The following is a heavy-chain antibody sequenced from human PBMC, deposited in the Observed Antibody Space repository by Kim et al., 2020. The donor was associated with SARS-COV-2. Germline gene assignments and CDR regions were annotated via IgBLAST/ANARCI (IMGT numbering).Heavy chain of an antibody. J-gene: IGHJ3*02. CDR3: ARPRYGDEREDAFDI. V-gene: IGHV4-4*02. CDR1: GGSISSSNW. CDR2: IYHSGST. D-gene: IGHD4-17*01. Sequence: SETLSLTCAVSGGSISSSNWWSWVRQPPGKGLEWIGEIYHSGSTNYNPSLKSRVTISVDKSKNQFSLKLSSVTAADTAVYYCARPRYGDEREDAFDIWGQGTMVTVSS.